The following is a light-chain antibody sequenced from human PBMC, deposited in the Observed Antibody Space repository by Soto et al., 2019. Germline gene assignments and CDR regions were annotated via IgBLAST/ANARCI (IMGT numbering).Light chain of an antibody. J-gene: IGLJ2*01. V-gene: IGLV2-14*01. Sequence: QSALTQPASVSGTPGQSITISCTGTSSDVGGYNYVSWYQQHPGKAPKLMIYEVINRPSGVSNRVSGSKSSNTASLTISGLQAEDEADYYCSSFTRSSTLVFGGGTKLTVL. CDR3: SSFTRSSTLV. CDR1: SSDVGGYNY. CDR2: EVI.